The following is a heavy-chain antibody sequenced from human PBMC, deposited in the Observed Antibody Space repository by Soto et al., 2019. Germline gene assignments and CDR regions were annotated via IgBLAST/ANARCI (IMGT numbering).Heavy chain of an antibody. CDR2: IYWNDDK. CDR3: ARHYSSGWYSPFDY. J-gene: IGHJ4*02. Sequence: QITLKESGPTLVKPTQTLTLTCTFSGFSLSTSGVGVGWIRQPPGKALERLALIYWNDDKRYSPSLKSGLTITRDTPKNQVVLTMTTMDPVDTATYYCARHYSSGWYSPFDYWGQGTLVNVSS. D-gene: IGHD6-19*01. V-gene: IGHV2-5*01. CDR1: GFSLSTSGVG.